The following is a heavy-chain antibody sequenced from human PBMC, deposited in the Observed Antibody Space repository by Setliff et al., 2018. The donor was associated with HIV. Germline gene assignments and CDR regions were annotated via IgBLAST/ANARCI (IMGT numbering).Heavy chain of an antibody. Sequence: ASVKVSCKASGYTFTSHYIHWVRQAPGQGLEWMGIINPNGGSTTYAQKFQGRVTITRDTSASTAYMELSSLRSEDTAVYYCARQHQMVLGYWGQGTLVTVSS. J-gene: IGHJ4*02. CDR1: GYTFTSHY. D-gene: IGHD2-8*01. V-gene: IGHV1-46*01. CDR2: INPNGGST. CDR3: ARQHQMVLGY.